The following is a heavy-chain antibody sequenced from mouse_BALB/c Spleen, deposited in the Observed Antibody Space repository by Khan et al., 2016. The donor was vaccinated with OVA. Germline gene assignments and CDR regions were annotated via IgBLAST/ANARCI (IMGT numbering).Heavy chain of an antibody. Sequence: EVELVESGGGVVKPGGSLKLSCSASGFTFSSYGMSWVRQTPEKRLEWVATISSGGHYTFYPDSVKGRFTISRDNAKNTLYLQMSSLRSEDTAMYYCARSLVDYYAMDYWGQGTSVTVSS. D-gene: IGHD2-2*01. CDR3: ARSLVDYYAMDY. CDR1: GFTFSSYG. V-gene: IGHV5-9-3*01. J-gene: IGHJ4*01. CDR2: ISSGGHYT.